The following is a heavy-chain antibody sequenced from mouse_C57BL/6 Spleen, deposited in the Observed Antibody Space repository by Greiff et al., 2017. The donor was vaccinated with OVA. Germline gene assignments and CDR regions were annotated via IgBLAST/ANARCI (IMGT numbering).Heavy chain of an antibody. D-gene: IGHD6-5*01. V-gene: IGHV1-20*01. CDR2: INPYNGDT. Sequence: EVQLQQSGPELVKPGDSVKISCKASGYSFTGYFMNWVIQSHGKSLEWIGRINPYNGDTFYNQKFKGKATLTVDKSSSTAHMELRSLTSEDSAVYYCARTVLPYGGYFDVWGTGTTVTVSS. J-gene: IGHJ1*03. CDR3: ARTVLPYGGYFDV. CDR1: GYSFTGYF.